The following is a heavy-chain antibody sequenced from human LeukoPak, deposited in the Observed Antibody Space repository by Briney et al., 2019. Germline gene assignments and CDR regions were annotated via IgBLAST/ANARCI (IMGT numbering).Heavy chain of an antibody. V-gene: IGHV3-7*05. CDR2: IKQDGGAM. Sequence: PGGSLRLSCAVSGFTFSSYWMNWVRQAPGKGLEWVANIKQDGGAMYYVDSVKGRFTVSRDNAKNSLYLQMNSLRAEDTAVYYCARGQPGYGMDVWGQGTTVTVSS. CDR1: GFTFSSYW. J-gene: IGHJ6*02. D-gene: IGHD1-1*01. CDR3: ARGQPGYGMDV.